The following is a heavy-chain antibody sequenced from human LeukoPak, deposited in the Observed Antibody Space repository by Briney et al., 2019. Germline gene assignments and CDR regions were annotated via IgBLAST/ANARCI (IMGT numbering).Heavy chain of an antibody. D-gene: IGHD3-22*01. V-gene: IGHV3-30-3*01. Sequence: GGSLRLSCAGSGFTFSSYAMHWVRQAPGKGLEWVTVISYDGSDKYYADSVKGRFTISRDNSKNTLYLQMNSLRAEDTAVYYCARERQYYYDSSDYYYPNYYYYGMDVWGQGTTVTVSS. CDR3: ARERQYYYDSSDYYYPNYYYYGMDV. CDR1: GFTFSSYA. CDR2: ISYDGSDK. J-gene: IGHJ6*02.